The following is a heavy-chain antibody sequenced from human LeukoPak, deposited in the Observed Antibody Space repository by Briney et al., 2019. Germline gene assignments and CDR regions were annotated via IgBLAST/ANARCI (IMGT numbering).Heavy chain of an antibody. CDR2: IYHSGRT. J-gene: IGHJ1*01. D-gene: IGHD4-23*01. CDR1: GYSISSGYY. CDR3: ASSGKGPAGYFQH. V-gene: IGHV4-38-2*02. Sequence: SETLSLTCTVSGYSISSGYYWGWIRQPPGKGLEWIGIIYHSGRTDYNPSLKSRVTISEDTSKNQFSLKLSSVTAADTAVYYCASSGKGPAGYFQHWGQGTLVTVSS.